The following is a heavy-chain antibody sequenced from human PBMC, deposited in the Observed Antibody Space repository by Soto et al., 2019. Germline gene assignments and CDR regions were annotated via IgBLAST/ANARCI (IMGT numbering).Heavy chain of an antibody. CDR2: INPNSGGT. D-gene: IGHD3-22*01. CDR1: GYTFTGYY. J-gene: IGHJ6*02. CDR3: ARDQAYRYYYDSSGYYPYYYYGMDV. V-gene: IGHV1-2*04. Sequence: ASVKVSCKASGYTFTGYYMHWVRQAPGQGLEWMGWINPNSGGTNYAQKFQGWVTMTRDTSISTAYMELSRLISDDTAVYYCARDQAYRYYYDSSGYYPYYYYGMDVWGQGTTVTVSS.